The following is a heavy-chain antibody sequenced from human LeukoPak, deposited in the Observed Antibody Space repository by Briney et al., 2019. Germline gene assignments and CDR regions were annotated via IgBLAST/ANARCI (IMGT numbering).Heavy chain of an antibody. CDR3: AKSPLRWKVLGGPLDY. CDR1: GFTFSSCG. CDR2: ISYDGSDK. V-gene: IGHV3-30*18. Sequence: GGSLRLSCAASGFTFSSCGMQWVRQAPGKGLEWVAVISYDGSDKYYADSVKGRFTISRDNAKNSLYLQMNSLRAEDMALYYCAKSPLRWKVLGGPLDYWGQGTLVTVSS. D-gene: IGHD4-23*01. J-gene: IGHJ4*02.